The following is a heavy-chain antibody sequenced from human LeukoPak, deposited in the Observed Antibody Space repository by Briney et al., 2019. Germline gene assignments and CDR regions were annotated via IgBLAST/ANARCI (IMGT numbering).Heavy chain of an antibody. CDR3: VRDDGGKDSAGWYDAFDI. J-gene: IGHJ3*02. CDR1: GFTFSGYW. Sequence: PGGSLTLSCAASGFTFSGYWMTWVRQAPGKGLEWVANIKRDGSETHYVDSVKGRLTISRDNARNSLFLQMNSLRAEDTALYFCVRDDGGKDSAGWYDAFDIWGQGTMVTVSS. V-gene: IGHV3-7*01. D-gene: IGHD6-19*01. CDR2: IKRDGSET.